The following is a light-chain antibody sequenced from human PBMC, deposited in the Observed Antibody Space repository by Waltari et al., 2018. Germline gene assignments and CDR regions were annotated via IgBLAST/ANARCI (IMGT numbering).Light chain of an antibody. CDR3: ASYTSSKTWV. J-gene: IGLJ3*02. Sequence: QSALTQPASVSGSPGQSITISCTGTSSDVGGYDYVSWYHKHPGNPPKLLVFDVTNRPSGVSDRFSGSKSGHTASMTMSGLHTEDEADYYCASYTSSKTWVFGGGTKLTVL. CDR1: SSDVGGYDY. CDR2: DVT. V-gene: IGLV2-14*01.